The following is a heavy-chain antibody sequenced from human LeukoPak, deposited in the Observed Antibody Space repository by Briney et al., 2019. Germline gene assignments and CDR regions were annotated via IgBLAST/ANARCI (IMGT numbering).Heavy chain of an antibody. CDR3: ARVDMVRGIVVDAFDI. V-gene: IGHV3-21*01. D-gene: IGHD3-10*01. CDR2: ISTSSSYI. CDR1: GFIFSSYT. J-gene: IGHJ3*02. Sequence: GGSLRLSCVASGFIFSSYTLNWVRQAPGKGLEWVSSISTSSSYIYYADSVKGRFTISRDNARNSVYLQMNSLRAEDTAVYYCARVDMVRGIVVDAFDIWGQGTMVTVSS.